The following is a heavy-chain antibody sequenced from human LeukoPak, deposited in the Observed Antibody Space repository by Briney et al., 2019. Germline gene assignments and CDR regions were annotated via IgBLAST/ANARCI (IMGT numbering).Heavy chain of an antibody. CDR2: IWFDGSNK. J-gene: IGHJ4*02. CDR3: VRDPSGPGFAFDS. Sequence: GGSLRLSCAASGFIFSNDAIHWVRQAPGKGLEWVAFIWFDGSNKHYADSVKGRFTISRDNSEDTLYLQMNSLRAEDTAVYYCVRDPSGPGFAFDSWGQGALVTVSS. D-gene: IGHD1-1*01. CDR1: GFIFSNDA. V-gene: IGHV3-33*01.